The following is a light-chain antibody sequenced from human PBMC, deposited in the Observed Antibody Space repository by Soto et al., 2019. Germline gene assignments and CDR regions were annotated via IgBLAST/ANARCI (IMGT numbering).Light chain of an antibody. CDR1: TGAVTSGYY. V-gene: IGLV7-43*01. J-gene: IGLJ2*01. CDR2: SSS. Sequence: QAVVTQQPSLTVSPGGTVTLTCASNTGAVTSGYYPNWFQQKPGQAPRALIYSSSNTHSWTPARFSGSLLGGKAALTLSGVQPEDESDYYCLFYYGGAVVFGGGTKLTVL. CDR3: LFYYGGAVV.